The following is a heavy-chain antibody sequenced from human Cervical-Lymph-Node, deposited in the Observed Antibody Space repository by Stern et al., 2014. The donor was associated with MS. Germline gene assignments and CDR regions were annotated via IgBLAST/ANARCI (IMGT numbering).Heavy chain of an antibody. CDR3: ARDVARKYYFDS. CDR1: GYPFTSHY. D-gene: IGHD2-21*01. Sequence: QVQLGQSGPEVKKPGASVRVSCKASGYPFTSHYMHWVRQAPGQGLEWMGLINPSTGSSIYAQRFQGRVAMTRDTSSTTVYLELSSLTSEETALYYCARDVARKYYFDSWGQGTLVTVSS. J-gene: IGHJ4*02. CDR2: INPSTGSS. V-gene: IGHV1-46*01.